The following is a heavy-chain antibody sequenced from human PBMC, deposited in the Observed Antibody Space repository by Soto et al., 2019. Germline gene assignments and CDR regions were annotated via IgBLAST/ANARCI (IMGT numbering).Heavy chain of an antibody. J-gene: IGHJ6*02. V-gene: IGHV4-4*02. CDR3: ARSITGTVSYYYGMDV. CDR2: IYHSGST. D-gene: IGHD1-20*01. Sequence: PSETLSLTCAVLDGSISSSNWWSWVRQPTGKGLEWIGEIYHSGSTNYNPSLKSRVTISVDKSKNQFSLKLSSVTAADTAVYYCARSITGTVSYYYGMDVWGQGTTVTV. CDR1: DGSISSSNW.